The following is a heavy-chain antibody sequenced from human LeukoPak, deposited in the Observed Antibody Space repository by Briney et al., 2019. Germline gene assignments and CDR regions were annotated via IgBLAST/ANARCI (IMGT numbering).Heavy chain of an antibody. Sequence: PSETLSLTCTVSGFSISSTFYWVWIRQPPGKGLEWIGSIYHSGNNYYNPSLKNRVTMSVDTSKNQFSLHLTSVTAADTAVYYCARDRGTYSSSWYGYWGQGTLVTVSS. CDR1: GFSISSTFY. D-gene: IGHD6-13*01. CDR2: IYHSGNN. CDR3: ARDRGTYSSSWYGY. V-gene: IGHV4-38-2*02. J-gene: IGHJ4*02.